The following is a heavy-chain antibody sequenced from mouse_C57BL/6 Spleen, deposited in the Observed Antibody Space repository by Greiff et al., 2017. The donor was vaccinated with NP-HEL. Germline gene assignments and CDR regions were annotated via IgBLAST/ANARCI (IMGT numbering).Heavy chain of an antibody. CDR3: TGVVEDY. CDR2: IDPETGGT. D-gene: IGHD1-1*01. Sequence: QVTLKESGAELVRPGASVTLSCKASGYTFTDYEMHWVKQTPVHGLEWIGAIDPETGGTAYNQKFKGKAILTADKSSSTAYMELRSLTSEDSAVYYCTGVVEDYWGQGTTLTVSS. V-gene: IGHV1-15*01. CDR1: GYTFTDYE. J-gene: IGHJ2*01.